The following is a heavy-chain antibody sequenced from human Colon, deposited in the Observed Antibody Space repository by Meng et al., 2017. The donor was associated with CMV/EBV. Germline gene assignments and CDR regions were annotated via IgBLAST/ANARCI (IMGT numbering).Heavy chain of an antibody. D-gene: IGHD2-2*01. CDR1: FTFSDYY. Sequence: FTFSDYYMSWIRQAPGKGLEWVSYISSSGSTINYTDSVKGRFTISRDNAKNSLYLQMNSLRAEDTAVYYCARGQYCSSTSCYYLYFDLWGRGTLVTVSS. J-gene: IGHJ2*01. V-gene: IGHV3-11*04. CDR2: ISSSGSTI. CDR3: ARGQYCSSTSCYYLYFDL.